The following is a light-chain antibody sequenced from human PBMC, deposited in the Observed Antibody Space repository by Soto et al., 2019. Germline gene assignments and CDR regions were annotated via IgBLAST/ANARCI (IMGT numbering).Light chain of an antibody. CDR1: QSVTTN. V-gene: IGKV3D-15*01. CDR3: QQGLT. CDR2: GAS. Sequence: EVVMTQSPATLSVSPGERATLSCRASQSVTTNMAWYQQKPGQAPRLLIYGASSRATGIPDRFSGSGSGTDFTLAISRLEPEDFAVYYCQQGLTFGGGTKVDIK. J-gene: IGKJ4*01.